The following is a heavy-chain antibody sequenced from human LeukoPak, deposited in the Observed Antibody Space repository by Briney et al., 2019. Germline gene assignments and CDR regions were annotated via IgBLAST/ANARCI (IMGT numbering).Heavy chain of an antibody. D-gene: IGHD3-10*01. V-gene: IGHV3-23*01. CDR1: GFKFSDSW. Sequence: GGSLRLSCAASGFKFSDSWMSWVRQAPGKGLEWVSAISGSGGSTYYADSVKGRFTISRDNSKNTLYLQMNSLRAEDTAVYYCAKQGLTRRNYYGSGSYYFDYWGQGTLVTVSS. CDR3: AKQGLTRRNYYGSGSYYFDY. CDR2: ISGSGGST. J-gene: IGHJ4*02.